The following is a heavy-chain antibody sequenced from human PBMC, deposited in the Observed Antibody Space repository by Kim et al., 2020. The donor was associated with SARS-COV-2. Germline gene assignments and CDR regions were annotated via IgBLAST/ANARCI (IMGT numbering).Heavy chain of an antibody. D-gene: IGHD3-10*01. J-gene: IGHJ4*01. Sequence: SETLSLTCTVSGGAISSGAHFWSWLRQHPGKGLEWIGYVFTSGSTYYNPSLKSRAAISVDTSKNRFSLEMTSVTAADTAVYYCARTKKVRGVHFYFAYWG. CDR1: GGAISSGAHF. V-gene: IGHV4-31*03. CDR2: VFTSGST. CDR3: ARTKKVRGVHFYFAY.